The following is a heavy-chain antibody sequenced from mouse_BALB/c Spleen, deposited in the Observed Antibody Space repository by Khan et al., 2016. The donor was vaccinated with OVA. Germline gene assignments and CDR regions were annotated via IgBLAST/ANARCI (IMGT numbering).Heavy chain of an antibody. CDR2: ISYSGVT. D-gene: IGHD1-1*01. Sequence: EVQLQESGPGLAKPSQSLSLTCPVTGYSITSGYAWNWIRQFPGNKLEWMGYISYSGVTSYTPSLKSRTPITRDTSKNQFFLQLNSVTTEDTATYYCARGNYYGYYFDYWGRGTTLTVS. J-gene: IGHJ2*01. CDR1: GYSITSGYA. V-gene: IGHV3-2*02. CDR3: ARGNYYGYYFDY.